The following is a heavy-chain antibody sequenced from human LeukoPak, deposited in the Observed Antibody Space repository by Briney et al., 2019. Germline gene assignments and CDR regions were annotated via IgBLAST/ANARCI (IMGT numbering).Heavy chain of an antibody. J-gene: IGHJ5*01. D-gene: IGHD6-19*01. CDR2: ISTYNGDT. Sequence: ASVKVSCKASGYTFREYGISWVRQAPGQGLGWMAWISTYNGDTEYAQKLHGRFTLTSDASTNTVYMELRALTSDDTAVYYCARDPSNTSGWYIWFDFWGQGTLVTVSS. CDR1: GYTFREYG. CDR3: ARDPSNTSGWYIWFDF. V-gene: IGHV1-18*04.